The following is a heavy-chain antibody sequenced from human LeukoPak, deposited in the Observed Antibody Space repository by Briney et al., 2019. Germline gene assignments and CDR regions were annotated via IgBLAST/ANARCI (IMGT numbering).Heavy chain of an antibody. CDR3: ARDDDWGPDY. D-gene: IGHD3-9*01. J-gene: IGHJ4*02. Sequence: ASVKVSCKASGYTFTGHYMHWIRQARGQGLEWMGWIHPNSGATHYNQKLQGRVTMTSDTSIDTVYMELTSLIYDDTAVYYCARDDDWGPDYWGQGTLVTVSS. V-gene: IGHV1-2*02. CDR2: IHPNSGAT. CDR1: GYTFTGHY.